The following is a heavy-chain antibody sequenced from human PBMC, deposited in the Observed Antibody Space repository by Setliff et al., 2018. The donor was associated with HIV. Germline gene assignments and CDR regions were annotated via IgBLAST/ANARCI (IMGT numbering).Heavy chain of an antibody. CDR3: ARGRLLWSGSYYYYYMDV. CDR1: GFTFSRYW. V-gene: IGHV3-74*01. J-gene: IGHJ6*03. Sequence: GSLRLSCAASGFTFSRYWMHWVRQAPGQGLVWVSGINNDTTTTTYADSVKGRFTISRDDSKNSLYLQMNSLKTEDTAVYYCARGRLLWSGSYYYYYMDVWGKGTTVTVSS. CDR2: INNDTTTT. D-gene: IGHD3-10*01.